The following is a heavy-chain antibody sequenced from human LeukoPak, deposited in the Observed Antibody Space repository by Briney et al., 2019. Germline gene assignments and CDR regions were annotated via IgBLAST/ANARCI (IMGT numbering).Heavy chain of an antibody. J-gene: IGHJ4*02. D-gene: IGHD6-13*01. Sequence: PGGSLRLSCAVSEFTFSNYAMSWVRQAPGKGLEWVSAISGSGGSTYYADSVKGRFTISRDNSKNTLYLQMNSLRAEDTAVYYCARWGSSWYFDYWGQGTLVTVSS. CDR3: ARWGSSWYFDY. CDR2: ISGSGGST. CDR1: EFTFSNYA. V-gene: IGHV3-23*01.